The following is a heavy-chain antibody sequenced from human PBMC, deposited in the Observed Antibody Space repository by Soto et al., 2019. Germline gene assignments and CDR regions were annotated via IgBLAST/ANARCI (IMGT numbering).Heavy chain of an antibody. CDR3: ARGIAAAFPWFDP. V-gene: IGHV1-2*02. CDR1: GYTFTGYY. CDR2: INPNSGGT. Sequence: ASVKVSCKASGYTFTGYYMHWVRQAPGQGLEWMGWINPNSGGTNYAQKFQGRVTMTRDTSISTAYMELSRLRSDDTAVYYCARGIAAAFPWFDPWGQGTLVTVFS. J-gene: IGHJ5*02. D-gene: IGHD6-13*01.